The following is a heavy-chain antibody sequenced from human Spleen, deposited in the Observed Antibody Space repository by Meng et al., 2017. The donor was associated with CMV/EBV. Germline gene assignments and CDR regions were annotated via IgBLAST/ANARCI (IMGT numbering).Heavy chain of an antibody. CDR2: IYSGGST. J-gene: IGHJ4*02. V-gene: IGHV3-53*01. CDR3: ARERSPAGLDY. Sequence: GGSLRLSCAASGFNIADYYMNWVRQAPGMGLEWVAVIYSGGSTYYADSVKGRFTISRDNSKNTLYLQMNSLRAEDTAVYYCARERSPAGLDYWGQGTLVTVSS. CDR1: GFNIADYY. D-gene: IGHD2-2*01.